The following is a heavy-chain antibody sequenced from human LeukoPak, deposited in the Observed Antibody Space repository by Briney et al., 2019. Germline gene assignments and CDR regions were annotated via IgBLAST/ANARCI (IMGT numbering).Heavy chain of an antibody. CDR3: ARDPRTTVTTSYYYYGMDV. V-gene: IGHV4-34*01. CDR1: GGSFSGYY. D-gene: IGHD4-17*01. CDR2: INHSGST. Sequence: SETLSHTCAVYGGSFSGYYWSWIRQPPGKGLEWIGEINHSGSTNYNPSLKSRVTISVDTSKNQFSLKLSSVTAADTAVYYCARDPRTTVTTSYYYYGMDVWGKGTTVTVSS. J-gene: IGHJ6*04.